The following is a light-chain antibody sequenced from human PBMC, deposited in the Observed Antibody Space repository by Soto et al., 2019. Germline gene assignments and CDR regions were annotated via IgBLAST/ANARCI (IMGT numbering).Light chain of an antibody. J-gene: IGLJ2*01. CDR2: DVS. CDR1: SSDVGGYNY. V-gene: IGLV2-14*01. CDR3: SSYAGSSNLL. Sequence: QSALTQPASVSGSPGQSITISCTGTSSDVGGYNYVSWYQQHPGKAPKLMIYDVSNRPSGVSNRFSGSKSGNTASLTISGLQAEDEADYYCSSYAGSSNLLFGGGTKLTVL.